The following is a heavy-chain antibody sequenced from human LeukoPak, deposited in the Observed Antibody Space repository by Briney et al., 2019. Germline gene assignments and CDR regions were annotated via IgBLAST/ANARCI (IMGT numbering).Heavy chain of an antibody. V-gene: IGHV4-59*01. Sequence: SETLSPTCTVSGGSISSYYWSWIRQPPGKGLEWIGYIYYSGSTNYNPSLKSRVTISVDTSKNQFSLKLSSVTAADTAVYYCARAPYGSGSYRRGVNWFDPWGQGTLVTVSS. CDR2: IYYSGST. CDR3: ARAPYGSGSYRRGVNWFDP. J-gene: IGHJ5*02. D-gene: IGHD3-10*01. CDR1: GGSISSYY.